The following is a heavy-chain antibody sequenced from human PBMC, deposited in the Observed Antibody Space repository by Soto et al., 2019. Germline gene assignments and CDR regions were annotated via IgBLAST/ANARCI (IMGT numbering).Heavy chain of an antibody. CDR1: GGTSSNFV. D-gene: IGHD3-3*01. Sequence: QVQLVQSGTEVKKSGSSVKVSCKASGGTSSNFVITWVRQVPGQGLEWLGGILPMFGAVQYAQKFQDRLNSTADRSTPTAAMELSSLRSEDTAVYYCARAKRSGYDRGDSYYHTMDVWGHGTTVTVS. CDR2: ILPMFGAV. CDR3: ARAKRSGYDRGDSYYHTMDV. J-gene: IGHJ6*02. V-gene: IGHV1-69*06.